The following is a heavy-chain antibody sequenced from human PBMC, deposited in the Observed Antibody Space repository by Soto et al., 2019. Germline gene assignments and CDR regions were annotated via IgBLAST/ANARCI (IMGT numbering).Heavy chain of an antibody. CDR2: INAGNGNT. D-gene: IGHD4-4*01. Sequence: ASVKVSCKASGGTFSSYAISWVRQAPGQKLEWMGWINAGNGNTKYSQKFQGRVTITRDTSASTAYMELSSLRSEDTAVYYCASSYSNYALIDYYYYGMDVWGQGTTVTVSS. V-gene: IGHV1-3*01. J-gene: IGHJ6*02. CDR3: ASSYSNYALIDYYYYGMDV. CDR1: GGTFSSYA.